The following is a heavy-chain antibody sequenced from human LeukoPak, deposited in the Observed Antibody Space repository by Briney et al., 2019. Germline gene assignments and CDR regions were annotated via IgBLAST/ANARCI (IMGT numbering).Heavy chain of an antibody. J-gene: IGHJ4*02. V-gene: IGHV4-59*01. CDR2: IYYSGST. Sequence: SETLFLTCTVSGGSISSYYWSWIRQPPGKGLEWIGYIYYSGSTNYNPSLKSRVTISVDTSKNQFSLKLSSVTAADTAVYYCARDSIAVAGIRFDYWGQGTLVTVSS. CDR3: ARDSIAVAGIRFDY. D-gene: IGHD6-19*01. CDR1: GGSISSYY.